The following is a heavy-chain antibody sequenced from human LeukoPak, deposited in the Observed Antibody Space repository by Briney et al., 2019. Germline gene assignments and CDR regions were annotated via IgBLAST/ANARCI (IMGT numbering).Heavy chain of an antibody. Sequence: GGSLRLSCAASGFTFSTYAMSWVRLAPGNGLEWVSGISGSGGSTYYADSAKGRFTSSRDNSNNTLYVQMNSLRVEDTAVYYCAKSGGLSGSGRLAMDVWGQGTTVTVSS. CDR3: AKSGGLSGSGRLAMDV. CDR2: ISGSGGST. V-gene: IGHV3-23*01. D-gene: IGHD3-10*01. J-gene: IGHJ6*02. CDR1: GFTFSTYA.